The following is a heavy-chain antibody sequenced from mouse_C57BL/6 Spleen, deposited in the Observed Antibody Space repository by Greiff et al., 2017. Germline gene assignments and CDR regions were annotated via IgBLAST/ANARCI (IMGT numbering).Heavy chain of an antibody. D-gene: IGHD2-1*01. J-gene: IGHJ4*01. Sequence: QVQLQQSGAELVRPGASVTLSCKASGYTFTDYEMHWVKQTPVHGLEWIGAIDPETGGTAYNQKFKGKAILTADKSSSTAYMELRSLTSEDSAVYYCTREDGNYHYYAMDYWGQGTSVTVSS. CDR3: TREDGNYHYYAMDY. CDR2: IDPETGGT. V-gene: IGHV1-15*01. CDR1: GYTFTDYE.